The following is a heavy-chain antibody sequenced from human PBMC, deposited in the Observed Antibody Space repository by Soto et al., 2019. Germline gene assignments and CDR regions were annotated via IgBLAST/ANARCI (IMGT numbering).Heavy chain of an antibody. CDR1: GLTFTAST. CDR2: ISENGDRQ. J-gene: IGHJ4*02. V-gene: IGHV3-30*09. Sequence: PGGSLRLSCTASGLTFTASTFRWVRQAPGKGLQWVAVISENGDRQYSTESVRGRFVISRDSSKNTLYLQMNSLRPEDTGVYFCARRLAPTISALGYWGQGALVTVSS. CDR3: ARRLAPTISALGY. D-gene: IGHD1-26*01.